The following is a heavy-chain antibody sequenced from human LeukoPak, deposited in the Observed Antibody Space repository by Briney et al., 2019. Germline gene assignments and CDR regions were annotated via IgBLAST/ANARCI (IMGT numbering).Heavy chain of an antibody. CDR2: IGSSSSRI. J-gene: IGHJ4*02. Sequence: GGSLRLSCAASGFAFSSYSMNWVRQAPGKGLEWVSYIGSSSSRIYYADSVKGRFTISRDNAKNSLYLQMSSLRAEDAAVYYCAKGYYFDHWGQGTLVTVSS. CDR1: GFAFSSYS. CDR3: AKGYYFDH. V-gene: IGHV3-48*01.